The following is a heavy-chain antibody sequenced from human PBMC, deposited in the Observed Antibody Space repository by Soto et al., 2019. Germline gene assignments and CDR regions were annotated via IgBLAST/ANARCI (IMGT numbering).Heavy chain of an antibody. CDR3: AQDSYDSSGYNWFDP. V-gene: IGHV1-18*01. J-gene: IGHJ5*02. CDR1: GYTFTSYG. Sequence: ASVKVSCKASGYTFTSYGTSWVRQAPGQGLEWMGWISAYNGNTNYAQKLQGRVTMTTDTSTSTAYMELRSLRSDDTAVYYCAQDSYDSSGYNWFDPWGQGTLVTVSS. D-gene: IGHD3-22*01. CDR2: ISAYNGNT.